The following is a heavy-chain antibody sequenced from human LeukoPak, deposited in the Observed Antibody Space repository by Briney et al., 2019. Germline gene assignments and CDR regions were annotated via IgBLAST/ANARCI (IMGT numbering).Heavy chain of an antibody. J-gene: IGHJ4*02. D-gene: IGHD3-22*01. CDR3: VRADPVYHYDSSGYNGDY. Sequence: GASVKVSCKASGYTFTSYDINWVRQATGQGLEWMGWNNPNSGDTKYAQKFQGRVTMTRDTSISTAYMELSRLRSDDTAVYYCVRADPVYHYDSSGYNGDYWGQGTLVTVSS. CDR1: GYTFTSYD. V-gene: IGHV1-2*02. CDR2: NNPNSGDT.